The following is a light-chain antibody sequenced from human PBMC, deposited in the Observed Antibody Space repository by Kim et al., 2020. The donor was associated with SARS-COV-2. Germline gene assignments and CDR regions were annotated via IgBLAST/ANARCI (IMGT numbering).Light chain of an antibody. CDR1: SSAVGGYNF. CDR2: DVT. J-gene: IGLJ3*02. Sequence: SLTGSCTGTSSAVGGYNFVSWYQQRPGKAPKLMIYDVTKRPAGVSNRFSGSKSGNTASLTISALQTEDEADYYCSSYARSSTPWVFGGGTQLTVL. V-gene: IGLV2-14*04. CDR3: SSYARSSTPWV.